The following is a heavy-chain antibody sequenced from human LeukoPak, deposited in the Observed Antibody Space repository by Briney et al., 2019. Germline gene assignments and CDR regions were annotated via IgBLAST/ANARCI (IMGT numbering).Heavy chain of an antibody. Sequence: PSETLSLTCTVCGGSISSTSYFWGWIRQPPGKGLEWIGTIYYSGSTYYNPSLKSRVTMSVDTSRNQFSLKLSSVNAADTAVYYCAKAGVRYYDSSGLHAFDFWGQGTMVTVSS. CDR1: GGSISSTSYF. J-gene: IGHJ3*01. D-gene: IGHD3-22*01. CDR3: AKAGVRYYDSSGLHAFDF. V-gene: IGHV4-39*01. CDR2: IYYSGST.